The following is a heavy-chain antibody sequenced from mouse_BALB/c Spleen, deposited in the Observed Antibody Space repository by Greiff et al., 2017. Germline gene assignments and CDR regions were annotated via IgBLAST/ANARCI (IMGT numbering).Heavy chain of an antibody. CDR1: GYTFTSYY. CDR2: INPSNGGT. D-gene: IGHD1-1*01. J-gene: IGHJ1*01. CDR3: TRGGSSYWYFDV. Sequence: VQLQQPGAELVKPGASVKLSCKASGYTFTSYYMYWVKQRPGQGLEWIGGINPSNGGTNFNEKFKSKATLTVDKSSSTAYMQLSSLTSEDSAVYYCTRGGSSYWYFDVWGAGTTVTVSS. V-gene: IGHV1S81*02.